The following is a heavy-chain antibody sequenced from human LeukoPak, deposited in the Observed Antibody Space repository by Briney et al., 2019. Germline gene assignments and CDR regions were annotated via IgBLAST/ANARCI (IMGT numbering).Heavy chain of an antibody. CDR1: GFTFSGYA. V-gene: IGHV3-23*01. D-gene: IGHD3-22*01. Sequence: GGSLRLSCAASGFTFSGYAMSWVRQAPGKGLEWISTITGSGVTTYYADSVKGRFTISRDNSKNTLFLQMNSRRAEDTAVYYCAKAPYDTSGFSSPNYFDYWGQGTLVTVSS. CDR3: AKAPYDTSGFSSPNYFDY. CDR2: ITGSGVTT. J-gene: IGHJ4*02.